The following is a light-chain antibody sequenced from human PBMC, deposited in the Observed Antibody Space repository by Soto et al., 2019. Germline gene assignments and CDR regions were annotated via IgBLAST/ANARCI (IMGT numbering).Light chain of an antibody. CDR2: GAS. CDR3: QQYGSSPWT. V-gene: IGKV3-20*01. J-gene: IGKJ1*01. Sequence: TKSAATLSSSPGERATLSCRASQTVGVRLAWYQHKPGQAPRLLIYGASSRATGIPDRFSGSGSGTDFTLTFSRLDPEDFAVYYCQQYGSSPWTFGQGTKVDI. CDR1: QTVGVR.